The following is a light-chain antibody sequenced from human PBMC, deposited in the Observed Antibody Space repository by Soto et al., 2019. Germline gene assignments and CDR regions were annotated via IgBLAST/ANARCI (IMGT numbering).Light chain of an antibody. CDR1: QDISNY. CDR3: QHYDNLPPYT. J-gene: IGKJ2*01. Sequence: DIQMTQSPSSLSASVGDRVTITCQATQDISNYLNWYQQKPGKTPKLLINDASNLETGVPSRFSGSGSGTDFTLTINSLQPEDIATYYWQHYDNLPPYTFGQGTKLEIK. CDR2: DAS. V-gene: IGKV1-33*01.